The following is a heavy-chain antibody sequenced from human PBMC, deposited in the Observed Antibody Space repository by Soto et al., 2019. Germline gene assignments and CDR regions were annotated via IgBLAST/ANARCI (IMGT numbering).Heavy chain of an antibody. CDR2: IKQDGSEK. Sequence: GGSLRLSCAASGFTFSSYWMSWVLQAPGKGLEWVANIKQDGSEKYYVDSVKGRFTISRDNAKNSLYLQMNSLRAEDTAVYYCASWSDYYGSGSYYSYWGQGTLVTVSS. CDR1: GFTFSSYW. J-gene: IGHJ4*02. CDR3: ASWSDYYGSGSYYSY. D-gene: IGHD3-10*01. V-gene: IGHV3-7*01.